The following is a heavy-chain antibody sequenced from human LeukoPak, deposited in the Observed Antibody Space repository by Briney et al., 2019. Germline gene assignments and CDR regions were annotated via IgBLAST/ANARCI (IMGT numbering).Heavy chain of an antibody. V-gene: IGHV1-18*04. Sequence: ASVKVSGKASVYTLPSYVISCVRQAPGQGLEWMGWISAYNGNTKYAQKLQGRVTMTTDTSTSTAYMELRSLRSEDTAVYYCARDPCSSTSCPFDYWGQGTLVTVSS. CDR3: ARDPCSSTSCPFDY. CDR2: ISAYNGNT. D-gene: IGHD2-2*01. J-gene: IGHJ4*02. CDR1: VYTLPSYV.